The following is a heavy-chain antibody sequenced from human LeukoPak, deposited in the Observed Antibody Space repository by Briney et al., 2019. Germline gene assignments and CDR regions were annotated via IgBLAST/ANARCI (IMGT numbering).Heavy chain of an antibody. CDR2: ISAYNGDT. V-gene: IGHV1-18*01. D-gene: IGHD3-10*01. CDR3: ARLLWFGKPYFDY. J-gene: IGHJ4*02. CDR1: GYTFTGYG. Sequence: GASVKVSCKASGYTFTGYGNSWVRQAPGQGLEWMGWISAYNGDTKFAQKLQGRVTMTTDTSTSTAFMELRSLRSDDTAVYYCARLLWFGKPYFDYWGQGTLVTVSS.